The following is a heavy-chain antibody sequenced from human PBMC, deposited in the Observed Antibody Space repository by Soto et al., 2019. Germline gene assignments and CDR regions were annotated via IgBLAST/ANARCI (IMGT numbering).Heavy chain of an antibody. CDR3: ARWPQPRYTADPYAVDV. J-gene: IGHJ6*02. Sequence: QVHLVQSGTEVKKPGSSVKVSCKASGGTFSSSGFSWVRQAPGQGLEWMGMIVPSLDTTNYAQKFQARVTITADEVTSTAYMELLSLRSEDTAVYYCARWPQPRYTADPYAVDVWCQWTRVIVSS. D-gene: IGHD3-16*02. CDR2: IVPSLDTT. V-gene: IGHV1-69*11. CDR1: GGTFSSSG.